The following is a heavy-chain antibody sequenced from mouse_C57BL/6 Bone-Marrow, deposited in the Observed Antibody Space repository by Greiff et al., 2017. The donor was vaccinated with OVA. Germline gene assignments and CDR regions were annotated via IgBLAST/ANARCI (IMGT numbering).Heavy chain of an antibody. V-gene: IGHV1-64*01. CDR3: AYGNYVLFWYFDV. D-gene: IGHD2-10*02. J-gene: IGHJ1*03. CDR1: GYTFTSYW. Sequence: QVQLQQPGAELVKPGASVKLSCKASGYTFTSYWMHWVKQRPGQGLEWIGMIHPNSGSTNYNEKFKSKATLTVDKSSSTAYMQLSSLTSEDSAFYYCAYGNYVLFWYFDVWGTGTTVTVSS. CDR2: IHPNSGST.